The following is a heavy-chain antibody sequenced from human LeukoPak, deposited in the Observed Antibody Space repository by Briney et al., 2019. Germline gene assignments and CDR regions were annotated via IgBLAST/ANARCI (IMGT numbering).Heavy chain of an antibody. Sequence: GGSLRLSCAVSGFTFSGFWMSWSRQAPGKGLEWVASINSDGSEGYYADVVKGRFTISRDNAKNSLYLQINSLRAEDTAVYYCARSSYSSSPSVWGQGTMVTVSS. CDR3: ARSSYSSSPSV. D-gene: IGHD6-6*01. V-gene: IGHV3-7*03. CDR1: GFTFSGFW. J-gene: IGHJ3*01. CDR2: INSDGSEG.